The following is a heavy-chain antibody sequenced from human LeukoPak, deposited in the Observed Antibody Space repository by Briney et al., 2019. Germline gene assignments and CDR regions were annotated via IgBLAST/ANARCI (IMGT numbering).Heavy chain of an antibody. Sequence: GGSLRLSCAASGFTFSSHAMSWVRQAPGKGLEWVSSISGSGGNTYYTDSVKGRFTISGDKSKNTLYLQMNSLRAEDTAIYYCAKSMTLQWRGFFDLWGRGTHVTVSS. V-gene: IGHV3-23*01. CDR1: GFTFSSHA. CDR2: ISGSGGNT. J-gene: IGHJ2*01. D-gene: IGHD6-19*01. CDR3: AKSMTLQWRGFFDL.